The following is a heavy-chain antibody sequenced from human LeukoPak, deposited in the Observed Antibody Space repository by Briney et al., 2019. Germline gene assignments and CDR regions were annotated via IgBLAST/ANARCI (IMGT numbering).Heavy chain of an antibody. CDR3: ARDLGIAAAGIVPYY. D-gene: IGHD6-13*01. J-gene: IGHJ4*02. CDR1: GGSISSYN. CDR2: IYYSGST. Sequence: KPSETLSLTCTVSGGSISSYNWSWIRQPPGKGLEWIGYIYYSGSTNYNPSLKSRVTISVDTSKNQFSLKLSSVTAADTAVYYCARDLGIAAAGIVPYYWGQGTLVTVSS. V-gene: IGHV4-59*01.